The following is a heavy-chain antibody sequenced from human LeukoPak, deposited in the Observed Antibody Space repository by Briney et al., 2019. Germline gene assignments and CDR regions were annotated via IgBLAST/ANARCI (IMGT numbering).Heavy chain of an antibody. CDR3: TGIAAAGDHDY. D-gene: IGHD6-13*01. CDR1: GFTFSGSA. J-gene: IGHJ4*02. V-gene: IGHV3-73*01. Sequence: GGSLKLSSAAPGFTFSGSAIHWVRQASGKGLEWVGSIRNKANSYATAYVASVKGRFTISRDDSKNRAYLQMDSLRTEDSAVYYCTGIAAAGDHDYWGQGTLVTVSS. CDR2: IRNKANSYAT.